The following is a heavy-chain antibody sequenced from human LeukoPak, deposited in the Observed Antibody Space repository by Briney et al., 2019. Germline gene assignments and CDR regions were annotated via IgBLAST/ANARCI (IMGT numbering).Heavy chain of an antibody. V-gene: IGHV3-30*02. J-gene: IGHJ4*02. D-gene: IGHD2-2*01. CDR3: AKDEGYCSSTSCRYNNY. CDR1: GFTFSSYG. Sequence: GGSLRLSFAASGFTFSSYGMHWVRQAPGKGLEWVAFIRYDGSNKYYADSVKGRFTISRDNSKNTLYLQMNSLRAEDTAVYYCAKDEGYCSSTSCRYNNYWGQGTLVTVSS. CDR2: IRYDGSNK.